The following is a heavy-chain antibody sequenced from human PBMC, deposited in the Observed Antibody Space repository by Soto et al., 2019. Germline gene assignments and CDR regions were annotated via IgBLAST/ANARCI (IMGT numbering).Heavy chain of an antibody. V-gene: IGHV3-53*01. J-gene: IGHJ5*02. CDR2: IYSGGST. D-gene: IGHD3-3*01. Sequence: PGGSLRLSCAASGFTVSSNYMSWVRQAPGKGLEWVSVIYSGGSTYYADSVKGRFTISRDNSKNTLYLQMNSLRAEDTAVYYCARDYRLFGAVPFDPWGQGTLVTVSS. CDR1: GFTVSSNY. CDR3: ARDYRLFGAVPFDP.